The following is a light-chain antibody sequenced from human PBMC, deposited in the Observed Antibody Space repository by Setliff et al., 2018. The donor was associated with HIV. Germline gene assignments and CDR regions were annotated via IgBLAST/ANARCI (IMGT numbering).Light chain of an antibody. CDR3: QQYNKWPSYT. CDR1: QSVNTK. Sequence: EVVMTQSPATLSVSPGERATLSCRASQSVNTKLAWYQQRPGQAPRLLIYGASTRATGIPARFSGSGSGTEFTLTISSMQSEDFAVYYCQQYNKWPSYTFGQGTKVDIK. V-gene: IGKV3-15*01. CDR2: GAS. J-gene: IGKJ2*01.